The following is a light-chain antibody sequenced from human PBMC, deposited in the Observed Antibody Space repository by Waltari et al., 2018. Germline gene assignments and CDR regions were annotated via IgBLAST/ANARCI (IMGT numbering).Light chain of an antibody. V-gene: IGKV1-39*01. J-gene: IGKJ1*01. CDR3: QQSFSTPWT. CDR2: GAS. Sequence: DIQMTQSPSSLSASVGDRVTISCRASQSISMYLNWSQHKPGKAPELLTYGASALLRGVPSRFSGSGSETDFTLTITSLQPEDFATYYCQQSFSTPWTFGQGTKV. CDR1: QSISMY.